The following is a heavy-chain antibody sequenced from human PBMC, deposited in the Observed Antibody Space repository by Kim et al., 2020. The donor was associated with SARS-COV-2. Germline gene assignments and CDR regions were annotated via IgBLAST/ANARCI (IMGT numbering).Heavy chain of an antibody. Sequence: GGSLRLSCAASGFTFSSYAMSWVRQAPGKGLEWVSAISGSGGSTYYADSVKGRFTISRDNSKNTLYLQMNSLRAEDTAVYYCAKDRTPGRHFDPKGAFDIWGQGTMVTVSS. J-gene: IGHJ3*02. CDR2: ISGSGGST. CDR1: GFTFSSYA. CDR3: AKDRTPGRHFDPKGAFDI. V-gene: IGHV3-23*01. D-gene: IGHD3-9*01.